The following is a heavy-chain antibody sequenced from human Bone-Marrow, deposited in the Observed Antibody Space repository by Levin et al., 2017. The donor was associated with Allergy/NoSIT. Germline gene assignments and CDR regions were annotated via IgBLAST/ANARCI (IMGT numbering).Heavy chain of an antibody. CDR1: GGSMSPYY. V-gene: IGHV4-59*01. CDR3: ARARDSYGYLPLDY. J-gene: IGHJ4*02. CDR2: IFHSGST. D-gene: IGHD5-18*01. Sequence: ASQTLSLTCSVSGGSMSPYYWSWIRQTPGRGLEWIGYIFHSGSTSYNPSLEGRVTISIDNSSTQFSLKLSSVTAADPALYFCARARDSYGYLPLDYWGQGTLAIVST.